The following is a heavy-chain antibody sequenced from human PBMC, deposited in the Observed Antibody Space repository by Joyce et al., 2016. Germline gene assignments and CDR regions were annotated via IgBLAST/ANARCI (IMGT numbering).Heavy chain of an antibody. Sequence: EIQLEDSGGTLVHPGGSLGLSCKVSQTRSNIYVMAWVRQAAGKGLEWVSGIGASGSGRYYEDSGKGRFAISRDNSKNMMYLQMSSLRTEDTAIYYCAKARTVVVAYTLRDGFDVWGQGTMVTVSS. CDR2: IGASGSGR. CDR1: QTRSNIYV. D-gene: IGHD2-15*01. J-gene: IGHJ3*01. CDR3: AKARTVVVAYTLRDGFDV. V-gene: IGHV3-23*04.